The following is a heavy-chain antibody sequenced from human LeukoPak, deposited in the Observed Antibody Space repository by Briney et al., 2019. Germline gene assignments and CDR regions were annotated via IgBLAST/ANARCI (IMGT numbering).Heavy chain of an antibody. J-gene: IGHJ4*02. V-gene: IGHV1-2*06. CDR1: GYTFTGYY. CDR2: INPNSGGT. Sequence: ASVKVSCKASGYTFTGYYMHWVRQAPGQGLEWMGRINPNSGGTNYAQKFQGRVTMTRDTSTSTVYMELSSLRSEDTAVYYCARGHKYSGSGSFDYWGQGTLVTVSS. CDR3: ARGHKYSGSGSFDY. D-gene: IGHD5-12*01.